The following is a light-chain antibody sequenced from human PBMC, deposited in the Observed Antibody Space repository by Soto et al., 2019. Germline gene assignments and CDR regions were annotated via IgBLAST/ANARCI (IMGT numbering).Light chain of an antibody. Sequence: EIVMTQSPATLSVSPGGNATLSCRVSQSVTLDLAWYQQRPGQAPRLLIYAASTRATGVPARFSGSGSGTEFTLTISSLESEDFAVYHCQQYNHLESFGGGTKVDIK. V-gene: IGKV3-15*01. CDR3: QQYNHLES. J-gene: IGKJ4*01. CDR2: AAS. CDR1: QSVTLD.